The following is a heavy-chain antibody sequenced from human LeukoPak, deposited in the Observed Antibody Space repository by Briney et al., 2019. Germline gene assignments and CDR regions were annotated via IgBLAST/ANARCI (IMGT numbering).Heavy chain of an antibody. V-gene: IGHV3-21*01. J-gene: IGHJ5*02. CDR2: ISSSNSVT. CDR1: GFTFSSYS. CDR3: ASSGGSMYNWFDP. Sequence: PGGSLRLSCAASGFTFSSYSMNWVRQAPGKGLEWVSSISSSNSVTYYADSVKGRFTISRDNAKNSLYLQMNSLRAEDTAVYYCASSGGSMYNWFDPWGQGTLVTVSS.